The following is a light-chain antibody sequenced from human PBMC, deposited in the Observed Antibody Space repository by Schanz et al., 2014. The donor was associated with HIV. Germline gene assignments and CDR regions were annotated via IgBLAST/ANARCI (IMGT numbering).Light chain of an antibody. J-gene: IGLJ2*01. Sequence: QSALTQPASVSGSPGQSITMSCSGSSRDIGFYEFFSWYQQHPGKVPKLLIYDVSHRPSGVSDRFSASKSGNTASLTISGLQAEDEAHYYCSPFSGSSPLFGGGPKLTVL. V-gene: IGLV2-14*03. CDR2: DVS. CDR3: SPFSGSSPL. CDR1: SRDIGFYEF.